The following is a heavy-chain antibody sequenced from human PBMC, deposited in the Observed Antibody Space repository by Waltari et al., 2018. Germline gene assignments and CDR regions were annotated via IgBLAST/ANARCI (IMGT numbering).Heavy chain of an antibody. CDR2: ISSSSSTI. CDR3: ARVSSGYDGAGY. D-gene: IGHD5-12*01. Sequence: EVQLVASGGGLVKPGGSLRLPCAASGFPSRRYSMNWVRQAPGKGLEWVSYISSSSSTIYYADSVKGRFTISRDNAKNSLYLQMNSLRAEDTAVYYCARVSSGYDGAGYWGQGTLVTVSS. V-gene: IGHV3-48*01. J-gene: IGHJ4*02. CDR1: GFPSRRYS.